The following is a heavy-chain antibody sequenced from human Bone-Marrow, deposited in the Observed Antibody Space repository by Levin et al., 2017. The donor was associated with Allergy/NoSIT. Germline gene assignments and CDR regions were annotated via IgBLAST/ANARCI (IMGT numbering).Heavy chain of an antibody. Sequence: GESLKISCKASGYTFTSYGISWVRQAPGQGLEWMGWISAYNGNTNYAQKLQGRVTMTTDTSTSTAYMELRSLRSDDTAVYYCARVTRQWLVSDYWGQGTLVTVSS. D-gene: IGHD6-19*01. J-gene: IGHJ4*02. CDR1: GYTFTSYG. V-gene: IGHV1-18*01. CDR2: ISAYNGNT. CDR3: ARVTRQWLVSDY.